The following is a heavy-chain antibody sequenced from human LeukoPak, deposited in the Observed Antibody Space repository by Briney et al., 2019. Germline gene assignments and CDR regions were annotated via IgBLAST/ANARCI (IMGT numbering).Heavy chain of an antibody. CDR3: ARDPAWDLDY. CDR1: GFTFSSYS. CDR2: ISSSGTYI. J-gene: IGHJ4*02. V-gene: IGHV3-21*01. Sequence: GGSLRLSCAASGFTFSSYSMNWVRQAPGKGLEWVSSISSSGTYIYYADSVKGRFTISRDNAKNSVYLQMNSLRAEDTAVYYCARDPAWDLDYWGQGTLVTVSS. D-gene: IGHD1-26*01.